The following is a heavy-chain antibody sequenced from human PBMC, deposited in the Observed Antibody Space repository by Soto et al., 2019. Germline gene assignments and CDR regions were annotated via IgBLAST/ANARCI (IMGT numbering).Heavy chain of an antibody. J-gene: IGHJ5*02. V-gene: IGHV4-39*01. CDR3: ARSSLMDYGSGSYYP. D-gene: IGHD3-10*01. CDR1: GGSISSSSYY. Sequence: QLQLQESGPGLVKPSETLSLTCTVSGGSISSSSYYWGWIRQPPGKGLEWIGSIYYSGSTYYNPSLKSRVTLSVDTSKNQFSLKLSSVTAADTAVYYCARSSLMDYGSGSYYPWGQGTLVTVSS. CDR2: IYYSGST.